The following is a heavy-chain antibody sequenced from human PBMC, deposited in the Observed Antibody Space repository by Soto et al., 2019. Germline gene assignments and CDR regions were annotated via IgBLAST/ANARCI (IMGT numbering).Heavy chain of an antibody. D-gene: IGHD2-15*01. CDR3: VVVAATDYYYYGMDV. J-gene: IGHJ6*02. V-gene: IGHV3-30*03. CDR2: ISYDGSNK. CDR1: GFTFSSYG. Sequence: QVQLVESGGGVVQPGRSLRLSCAASGFTFSSYGMHWVRQAPGKGLEWVAVISYDGSNKYYADSVKGRFTISRDNSKNTLYLQMNSLRAEDTAVYYCVVVAATDYYYYGMDVWGQGTTVTVSS.